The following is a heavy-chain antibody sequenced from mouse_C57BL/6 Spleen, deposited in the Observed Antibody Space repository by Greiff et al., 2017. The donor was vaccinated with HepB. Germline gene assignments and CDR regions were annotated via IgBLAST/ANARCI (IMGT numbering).Heavy chain of an antibody. CDR3: TRTLTTVVARFDY. D-gene: IGHD1-1*01. V-gene: IGHV1-15*01. J-gene: IGHJ2*01. CDR1: GYTFTDYE. CDR2: IDPETGGT. Sequence: QVQLQQSGAELVRPGASVTLSCKASGYTFTDYEMHWVKQTPVHGLEWIGAIDPETGGTAYNQKFKGKAILTADKSSSTAYMELRSLTSEDSAVYYCTRTLTTVVARFDYWGQGTTLTVSS.